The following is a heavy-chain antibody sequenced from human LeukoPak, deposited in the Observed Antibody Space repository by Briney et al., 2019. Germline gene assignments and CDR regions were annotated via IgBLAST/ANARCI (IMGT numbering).Heavy chain of an antibody. D-gene: IGHD4-17*01. V-gene: IGHV3-7*01. Sequence: GGSLRLSCAASGFTFSSYWMSWVRQAPGKGLEWVANIKQDGSEKYYVDSVKGRFTISRDNAKNSLYLQMNSLRAEDTAVYYCARDGTFTDYGDYGAYACWGQGTLVTVSS. CDR1: GFTFSSYW. J-gene: IGHJ4*02. CDR2: IKQDGSEK. CDR3: ARDGTFTDYGDYGAYAC.